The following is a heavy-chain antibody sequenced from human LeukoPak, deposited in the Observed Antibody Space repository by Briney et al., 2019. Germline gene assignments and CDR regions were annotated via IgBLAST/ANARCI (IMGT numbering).Heavy chain of an antibody. J-gene: IGHJ4*02. CDR2: ISSSSSYI. D-gene: IGHD2-2*02. Sequence: GGSLRLSCAASGFTFSSYSMNWVRQAPGKGLEWVSSISSSSSYIYYADSVRGRFTISRDNAKNSLYLQMNSLRAEDTAVYYCARGEQDCSSTSCYTYGYWGQGTLVTVSS. CDR3: ARGEQDCSSTSCYTYGY. V-gene: IGHV3-21*04. CDR1: GFTFSSYS.